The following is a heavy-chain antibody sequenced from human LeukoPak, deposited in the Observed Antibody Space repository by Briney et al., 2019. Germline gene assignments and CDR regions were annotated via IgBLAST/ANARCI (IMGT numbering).Heavy chain of an antibody. V-gene: IGHV1-69*13. J-gene: IGHJ3*02. CDR3: ARANQQWLVPDAFDI. D-gene: IGHD6-19*01. Sequence: SVKVSCKASGGTFSSYAISWVRQPPAQGLEWMGGIIPIFGTANYAQKFQGRVTITADESTSTAYMEVSSLRSEDTAVYYCARANQQWLVPDAFDIWGQGTLVTVSS. CDR2: IIPIFGTA. CDR1: GGTFSSYA.